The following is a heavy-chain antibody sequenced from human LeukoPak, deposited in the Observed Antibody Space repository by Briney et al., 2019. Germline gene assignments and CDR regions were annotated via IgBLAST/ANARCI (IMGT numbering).Heavy chain of an antibody. CDR1: GGLITTSIHY. CDR2: IYYNGIT. CDR3: ARQPTVKRGAVASNFDY. D-gene: IGHD6-19*01. V-gene: IGHV4-39*01. J-gene: IGHJ4*02. Sequence: SETLSLTCSVSGGLITTSIHYWAWIRQPPGKGPEWIASIYYNGITYYNASLESRVTMSVDTSTNQFSLGLRSVSAADTSVYYCARQPTVKRGAVASNFDYWGRGTLVTVSS.